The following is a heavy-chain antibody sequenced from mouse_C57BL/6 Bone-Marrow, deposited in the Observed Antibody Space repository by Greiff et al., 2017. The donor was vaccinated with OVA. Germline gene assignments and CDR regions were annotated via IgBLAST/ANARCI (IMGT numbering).Heavy chain of an antibody. J-gene: IGHJ3*01. Sequence: EVQLQESGAELVRPGASVKLSCTASGFNIKDDYMHWVKQRPEQGLEWIGWIDPENGDTEYASKFQGKATITADTSSNTAYLQLSSLTSEDTAVYYCTLRRFAYWGQGTLVTVSA. CDR2: IDPENGDT. V-gene: IGHV14-4*01. CDR1: GFNIKDDY. D-gene: IGHD1-1*01. CDR3: TLRRFAY.